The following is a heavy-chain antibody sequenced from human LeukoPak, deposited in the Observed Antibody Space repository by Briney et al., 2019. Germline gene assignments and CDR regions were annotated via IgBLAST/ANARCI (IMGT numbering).Heavy chain of an antibody. V-gene: IGHV4-61*02. Sequence: SQTLSLTCTVSGGSISSGSYYWSWIRQPAGKGLEWIGRIYTSGNTNYNPSLKSRVTISVDTSKNQFSLKLSSVTAADTAVYYCARDYPKYSSSWYYWFDPWGQGTLVTVPS. CDR1: GGSISSGSYY. J-gene: IGHJ5*02. CDR2: IYTSGNT. D-gene: IGHD6-13*01. CDR3: ARDYPKYSSSWYYWFDP.